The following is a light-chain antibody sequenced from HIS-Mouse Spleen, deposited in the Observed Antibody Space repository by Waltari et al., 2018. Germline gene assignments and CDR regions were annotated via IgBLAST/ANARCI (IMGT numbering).Light chain of an antibody. V-gene: IGLV3-21*03. CDR1: NIGSKS. CDR2: DDS. CDR3: QVWDSSSDHVV. J-gene: IGLJ2*01. Sequence: SYVLTQPPSVSVAPGKTARITWGGNNIGSKSVHWYQQKPGQAPVLVVYDDSDWPSGIPERFSGSNSGNTATLTISRVEAGDEADYYCQVWDSSSDHVVFGGGTKLTVL.